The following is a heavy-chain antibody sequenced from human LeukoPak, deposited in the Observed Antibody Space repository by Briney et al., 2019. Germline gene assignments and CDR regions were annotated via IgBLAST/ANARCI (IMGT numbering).Heavy chain of an antibody. CDR3: ARDLENYDFWSGYYSQGY. CDR2: VSYDGTNK. D-gene: IGHD3-3*01. Sequence: GGSLRLSCAASGFAFSSYAMHWVRQAPGKGLERVAVVSYDGTNKFYADSVKGRFTISRDNAKNSLYLQMNSLRAEDTAVYYCARDLENYDFWSGYYSQGYWGQGTLVTVSS. CDR1: GFAFSSYA. J-gene: IGHJ4*02. V-gene: IGHV3-30-3*01.